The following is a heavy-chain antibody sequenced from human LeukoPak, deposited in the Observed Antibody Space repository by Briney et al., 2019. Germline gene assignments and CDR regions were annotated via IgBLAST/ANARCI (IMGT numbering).Heavy chain of an antibody. CDR2: ISYDGSNK. J-gene: IGHJ4*02. CDR1: GFTFSSYA. CDR3: AGGVVVGY. Sequence: GGSLRLSCAASGFTFSSYAMHWVRQAPGKGLEWVAVISYDGSNKYYADSVKGRFTISRNNSKNTLYLQMNSLRAEDTAVYYCAGGVVVGYWGQGTLVTVSS. V-gene: IGHV3-30-3*01. D-gene: IGHD2-15*01.